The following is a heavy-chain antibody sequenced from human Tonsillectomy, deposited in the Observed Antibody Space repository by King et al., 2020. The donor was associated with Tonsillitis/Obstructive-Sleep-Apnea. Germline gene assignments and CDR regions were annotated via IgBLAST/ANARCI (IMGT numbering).Heavy chain of an antibody. J-gene: IGHJ4*02. V-gene: IGHV3-30*01. CDR3: ARDPARGDYFAS. D-gene: IGHD3-16*01. Sequence: VQLVESGGGVVQPGRSLRLSCAASGFTFSSYAMHWVRQAPGKGLEWVAVISYDGSNKYYADSVKGRFTISRDNSKNTLYLQMNSLRAEDTAVYYCARDPARGDYFASCGPRTLVTVSS. CDR1: GFTFSSYA. CDR2: ISYDGSNK.